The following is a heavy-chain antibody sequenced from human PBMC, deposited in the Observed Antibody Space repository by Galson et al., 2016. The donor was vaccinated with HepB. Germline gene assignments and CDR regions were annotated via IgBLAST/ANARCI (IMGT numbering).Heavy chain of an antibody. J-gene: IGHJ3*02. Sequence: SLRLSCAASGFTLSRCAIHWVRQAPGKGLEWVALIAYDGSSPYYRDSVKGRFTISRDNSKNTVYLRMNSLRVKDTAMYYCARDPFRSSTRAFDTWGQGTMVTVSS. CDR2: IAYDGSSP. D-gene: IGHD6-6*01. CDR1: GFTLSRCA. V-gene: IGHV3-30*04. CDR3: ARDPFRSSTRAFDT.